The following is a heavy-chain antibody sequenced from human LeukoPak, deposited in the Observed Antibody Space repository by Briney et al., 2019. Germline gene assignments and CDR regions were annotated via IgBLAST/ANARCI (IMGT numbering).Heavy chain of an antibody. V-gene: IGHV3-30*02. CDR3: AKSGRRFLEWLFLNYYYYMDV. J-gene: IGHJ6*03. CDR1: GFTFSSYG. D-gene: IGHD3-3*01. Sequence: GGSLRLSCAASGFTFSSYGMHWVRQAPGKGLEWVAFIRYDGSNKYYADSVKGRFTISRDNSKNTLYLQMNSLRAEDTAVYYCAKSGRRFLEWLFLNYYYYMDVWGKGTTVTVSS. CDR2: IRYDGSNK.